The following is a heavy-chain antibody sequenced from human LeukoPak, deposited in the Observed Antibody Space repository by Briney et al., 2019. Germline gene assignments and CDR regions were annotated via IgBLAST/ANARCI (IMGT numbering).Heavy chain of an antibody. CDR2: INPNSGGT. V-gene: IGHV1-2*02. CDR1: GYTFTGYY. Sequence: AASVKVSCKASGYTFTGYYMHWVRQAPGQGLEWMGWINPNSGGTNYAQKFQGRVTMTRDTSISTAYMELRSLRSDDTAVYYCARDLEYSSSSPDYWGQGTLVTVSS. D-gene: IGHD6-6*01. J-gene: IGHJ4*02. CDR3: ARDLEYSSSSPDY.